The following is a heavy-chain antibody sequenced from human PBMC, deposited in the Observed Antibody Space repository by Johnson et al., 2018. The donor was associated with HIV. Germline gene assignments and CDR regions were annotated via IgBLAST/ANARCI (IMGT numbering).Heavy chain of an antibody. CDR3: AREKTTPDAFDI. J-gene: IGHJ3*02. CDR1: RFIFNDYD. D-gene: IGHD4-11*01. V-gene: IGHV3-66*01. Sequence: EVQLVESGGVLVQPGGSLRLSCAASRFIFNDYDMHWVRQAPGKGLEWVSVIYSGGSTYYADSVKGRFTISRDNSKNTLYLQMNSLRAEDTAVYYCAREKTTPDAFDIWGQGTMVTVSS. CDR2: IYSGGST.